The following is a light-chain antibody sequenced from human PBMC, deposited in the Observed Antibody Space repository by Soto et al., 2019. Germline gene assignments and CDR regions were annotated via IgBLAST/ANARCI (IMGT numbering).Light chain of an antibody. CDR1: SSDVGGYNY. CDR2: DVT. V-gene: IGLV2-11*01. CDR3: CSYAGGPYV. Sequence: QSVLTQPRSVSGSPGQSVTISCTGTSSDVGGYNYVSWYQHHPGKAPKLMIYDVTKRPSGVPDRFSGSKSGDTASLTISGLQAEDEADYYCCSYAGGPYVFATGTKVTV. J-gene: IGLJ1*01.